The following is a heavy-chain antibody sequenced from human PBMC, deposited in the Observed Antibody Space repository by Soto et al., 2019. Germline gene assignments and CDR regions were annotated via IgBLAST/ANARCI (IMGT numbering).Heavy chain of an antibody. CDR2: IKSKTDGGTT. J-gene: IGHJ6*02. D-gene: IGHD3-10*01. CDR3: TTDNRLWFGELLYSVYYYGMDV. CDR1: DSPSGTAG. V-gene: IGHV3-15*01. Sequence: PGGPWRPPGEASDSPSGTAGLSWVRQVQGRGWGGVARIKSKTDGGTTDYAAPVKGRFTISRDDSKNTLYLQMNSLKTEDTAVYYCTTDNRLWFGELLYSVYYYGMDVWGQGTTVTVSS.